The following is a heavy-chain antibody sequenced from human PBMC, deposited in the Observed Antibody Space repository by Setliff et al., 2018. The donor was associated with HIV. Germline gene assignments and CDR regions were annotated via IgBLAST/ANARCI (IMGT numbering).Heavy chain of an antibody. Sequence: GASVKVSCKPSGFTFSDYYIHWVQQVPGKGLEWMGRLDPVFGKTVYAEKFQGRLTLSGDTSTDTAFMQLSSLRSEDTAIYFCAVDSVHAWGEAIVEHFWGQGTLVTVSS. J-gene: IGHJ4*02. D-gene: IGHD3-16*01. CDR1: GFTFSDYY. CDR2: LDPVFGKT. CDR3: AVDSVHAWGEAIVEHF. V-gene: IGHV1-69-2*01.